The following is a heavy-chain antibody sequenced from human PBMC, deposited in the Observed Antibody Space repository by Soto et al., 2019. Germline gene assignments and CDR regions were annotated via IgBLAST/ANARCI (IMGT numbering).Heavy chain of an antibody. CDR1: GLTSSSYA. CDR2: ISGSGGST. J-gene: IGHJ4*02. V-gene: IGHV3-23*01. Sequence: GGRLRVSGGASGLTSSSYAMSWVRQAPGKGLEWVSAISGSGGSTYYADSVKGRFTISRDNSKNTLYLQMNSLRAEDTAVYYCAKDSKDIVVVPVYFDYWGQGTLVTVPQ. CDR3: AKDSKDIVVVPVYFDY. D-gene: IGHD2-2*01.